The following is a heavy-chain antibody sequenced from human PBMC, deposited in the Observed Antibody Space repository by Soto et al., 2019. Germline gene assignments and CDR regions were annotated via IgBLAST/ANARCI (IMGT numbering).Heavy chain of an antibody. CDR3: AGAGEEDPESHAFDI. J-gene: IGHJ3*02. Sequence: SQTLSLTCAVSGGPISSGGYSWRWIRQPPGKGLEWIGYIYHSGSTYYNPSLKSRLTISVDRSKTQCSLKLSSVTAADTAVYYCAGAGEEDPESHAFDIWRQGTMVTVSS. V-gene: IGHV4-30-2*01. CDR1: GGPISSGGYS. CDR2: IYHSGST.